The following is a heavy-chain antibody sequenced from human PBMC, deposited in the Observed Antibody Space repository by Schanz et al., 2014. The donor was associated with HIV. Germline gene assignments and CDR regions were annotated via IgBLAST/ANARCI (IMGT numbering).Heavy chain of an antibody. Sequence: EVQVVESGGGLVQPGGSLRLSCTTSGFIFSDHFMGWVRQAPGKGLEWVARSRVKSDSYATEYAASVTGRFTISRDDSKNSVYLQMNSLRAEDTAVFYCARDRFTMVRGVIRPPDFWGQGTLVTVSS. CDR3: ARDRFTMVRGVIRPPDF. V-gene: IGHV3-72*01. J-gene: IGHJ4*02. CDR1: GFIFSDHF. CDR2: SRVKSDSYAT. D-gene: IGHD3-10*01.